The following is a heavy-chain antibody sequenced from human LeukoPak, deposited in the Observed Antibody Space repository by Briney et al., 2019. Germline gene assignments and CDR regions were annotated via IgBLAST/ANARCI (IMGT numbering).Heavy chain of an antibody. CDR1: GGSISSGDYY. CDR3: ARDHIPRFDRRGMDV. Sequence: SQTLSLTCTVSGGSISSGDYYWGWIRQPPGKGLEWIGYIYYSGSTYYNPSLKSRVTISVDTSKNQFSLKLSSVTAADTAVYYGARDHIPRFDRRGMDVWGEGTTVTVSS. D-gene: IGHD3-16*01. CDR2: IYYSGST. J-gene: IGHJ6*04. V-gene: IGHV4-30-4*01.